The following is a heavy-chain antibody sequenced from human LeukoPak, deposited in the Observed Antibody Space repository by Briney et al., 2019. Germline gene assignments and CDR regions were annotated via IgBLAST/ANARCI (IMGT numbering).Heavy chain of an antibody. Sequence: PGGSLRLSCAASGFTFSSYGMYWVRQAPGKGLEWVAFIRYDGSNKYYADSVKGRFTVSRDNSKNTLYLQMKSLRAEDTAVYYCAKGGGYEAPYYYYYLDVWGKGTTVTISS. D-gene: IGHD5-12*01. V-gene: IGHV3-30*02. CDR1: GFTFSSYG. CDR2: IRYDGSNK. J-gene: IGHJ6*03. CDR3: AKGGGYEAPYYYYYLDV.